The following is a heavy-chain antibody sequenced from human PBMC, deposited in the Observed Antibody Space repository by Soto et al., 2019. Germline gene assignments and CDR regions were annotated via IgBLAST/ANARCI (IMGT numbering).Heavy chain of an antibody. CDR3: AKGSRMWTPDY. Sequence: ASVKVSCKTSGYTFTDYAILWVRQAPGQSLEWMGWIATGNGNTKSSQNFQGRITITRDTSATTAYMELTSLRSEDTAVYYCAKGSRMWTPDYWGQGTMVTVYS. V-gene: IGHV1-3*04. J-gene: IGHJ4*02. D-gene: IGHD2-21*01. CDR2: IATGNGNT. CDR1: GYTFTDYA.